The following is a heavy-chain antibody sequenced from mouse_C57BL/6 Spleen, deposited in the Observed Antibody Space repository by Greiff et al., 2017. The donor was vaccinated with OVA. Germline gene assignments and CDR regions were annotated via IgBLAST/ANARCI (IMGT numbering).Heavy chain of an antibody. CDR2: IDPSDSYT. J-gene: IGHJ4*01. Sequence: QVQLQQPGAELVMPGASVKLSCKASGYTFTSYWMHWVKQRPGQGLEWIGEIDPSDSYTNYNQKFKGKSTLTVDKSSSTAYMQLSSLTSEDSAVYYCARGYYYGSSYSAMDYWGQGTSVTVSS. CDR3: ARGYYYGSSYSAMDY. CDR1: GYTFTSYW. V-gene: IGHV1-69*01. D-gene: IGHD1-1*01.